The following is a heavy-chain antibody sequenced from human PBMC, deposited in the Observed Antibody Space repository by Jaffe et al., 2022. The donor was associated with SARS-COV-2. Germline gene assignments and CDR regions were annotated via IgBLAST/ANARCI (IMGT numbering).Heavy chain of an antibody. J-gene: IGHJ3*02. D-gene: IGHD3-22*01. CDR3: ARSHYYDSSGYSAFDI. V-gene: IGHV1-46*01. Sequence: QVQLVQSGAEVKKPGASVKVSCKASGYTFTSYYMHWVRQAPGQGLEWMGIINPSGGSTSYAQKFQGRVTMTRDTSTSTVYMELSSLRSEDTAVYYCARSHYYDSSGYSAFDIWGQGTMVTVSS. CDR1: GYTFTSYY. CDR2: INPSGGST.